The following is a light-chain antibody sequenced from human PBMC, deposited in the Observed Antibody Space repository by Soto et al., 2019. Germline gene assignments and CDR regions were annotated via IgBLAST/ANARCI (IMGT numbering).Light chain of an antibody. V-gene: IGKV3-20*01. CDR1: QSVSSSY. CDR3: QQYGSSPQT. Sequence: EIVLTQSPGTLSLSPGERATLSCRASQSVSSSYLAWYQQKTGQAPRLLIYGASSRATGIPDRFSVSGSGTDFTLTISRREPEDFAVYYCQQYGSSPQTFGQGTKVEIK. CDR2: GAS. J-gene: IGKJ1*01.